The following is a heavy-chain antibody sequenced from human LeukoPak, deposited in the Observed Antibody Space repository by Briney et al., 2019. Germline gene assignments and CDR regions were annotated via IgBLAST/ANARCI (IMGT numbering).Heavy chain of an antibody. CDR3: ASRGGTRLYYYYMDV. D-gene: IGHD2-15*01. CDR2: ISSSSSYI. V-gene: IGHV3-21*01. Sequence: GGSLRLSCAASGFTFSSYTMNWVRQAPGKGLEWVSSISSSSSYIYYADSVKGRFTISRDKAKNSMFLQMNSVRAEDTAVYYCASRGGTRLYYYYMDVWGKGTTVTVSS. J-gene: IGHJ6*03. CDR1: GFTFSSYT.